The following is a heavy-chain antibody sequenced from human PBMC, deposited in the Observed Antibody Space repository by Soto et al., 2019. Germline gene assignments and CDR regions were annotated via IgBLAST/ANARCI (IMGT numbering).Heavy chain of an antibody. CDR3: ARDLGYCSGGSCYTFSDY. D-gene: IGHD2-15*01. V-gene: IGHV3-30-3*01. CDR1: GFTFSSSA. J-gene: IGHJ4*02. Sequence: PGGSLRLSCAASGFTFSSSAMHWVRQAPGKGLKWVAIISYDGSNEYYADSVKGRFTISRDNSRNTLYLQMNSLRAEDMAVYYCARDLGYCSGGSCYTFSDYWGQGTLVTVSS. CDR2: ISYDGSNE.